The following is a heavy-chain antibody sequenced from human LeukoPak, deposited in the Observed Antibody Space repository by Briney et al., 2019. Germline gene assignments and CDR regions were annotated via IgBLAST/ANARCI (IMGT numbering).Heavy chain of an antibody. CDR3: ARGGNIVVVNYYYYYMDV. J-gene: IGHJ6*03. D-gene: IGHD2-21*01. V-gene: IGHV1-69*13. CDR1: GGTFSSYA. Sequence: GASVKVSCKASGGTFSSYAISWARQAPGQGLEWMGGIIPIFGTANYAQKFQGRVTITADESTSTAYMELSSLRSEDTAVYYCARGGNIVVVNYYYYYMDVWGKGTTVTISS. CDR2: IIPIFGTA.